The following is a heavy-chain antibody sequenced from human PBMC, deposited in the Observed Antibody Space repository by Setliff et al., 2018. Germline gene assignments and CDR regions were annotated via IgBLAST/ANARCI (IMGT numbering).Heavy chain of an antibody. Sequence: SVKVSCKASGCAFSNYGITWVRQAPGQGLEWMGGIIPIFGTTTYAQKFLGRVTITTAPSSSTGYMELSSLRSEDTAVYFCARESVVAVTTTNYYYYIDVWGEGTTVTVSS. CDR3: ARESVVAVTTTNYYYYIDV. V-gene: IGHV1-69*05. J-gene: IGHJ6*03. CDR2: IIPIFGTT. CDR1: GCAFSNYG. D-gene: IGHD2-21*02.